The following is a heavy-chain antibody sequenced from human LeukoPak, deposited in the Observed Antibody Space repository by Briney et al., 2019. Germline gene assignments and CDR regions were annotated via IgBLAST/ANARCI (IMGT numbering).Heavy chain of an antibody. CDR3: ARRTVTGHAFDI. D-gene: IGHD4-17*01. CDR2: IYSGST. V-gene: IGHV4-39*01. Sequence: SETLSLTCTVSGGSLSSNSYYWGWIRQPPGKGLEWIGSIYSGSTYYNLAIKSRVTISEDTSKNQFSLKLSSVTAADTAVYYCARRTVTGHAFDIWGQGTMVTVSS. J-gene: IGHJ3*02. CDR1: GGSLSSNSYY.